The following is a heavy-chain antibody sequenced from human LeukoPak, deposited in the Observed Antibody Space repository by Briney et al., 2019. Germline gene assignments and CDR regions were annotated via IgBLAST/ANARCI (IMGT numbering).Heavy chain of an antibody. CDR1: GFTFSSYA. V-gene: IGHV3-30-3*01. J-gene: IGHJ6*02. CDR3: ARSHYDFWSGYYSLDNYYYGMDV. Sequence: GRSLRLSCAASGFTFSSYAMHWVRQAPGKGLEWVAVISYDGSNKYYADSVKGRFTISRDNSKNTLYLQMNSLRAEDTAVYYCARSHYDFWSGYYSLDNYYYGMDVWGQGTTVTVSS. CDR2: ISYDGSNK. D-gene: IGHD3-3*01.